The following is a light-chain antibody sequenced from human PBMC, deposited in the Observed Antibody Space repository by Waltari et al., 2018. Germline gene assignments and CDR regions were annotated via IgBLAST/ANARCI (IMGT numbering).Light chain of an antibody. CDR3: HQSSALPHT. CDR1: QSIGIS. J-gene: IGKJ2*01. V-gene: IGKV6-21*01. CDR2: YAS. Sequence: EIGLTQAPDFQSGTPKEKGTINCRASQSIGISLQWYQHKADQSPKLLIKYASQPFSGVPSRFSGSGSGTDFTLTIESLEAEDAATYYCHQSSALPHTFGQGTKLEI.